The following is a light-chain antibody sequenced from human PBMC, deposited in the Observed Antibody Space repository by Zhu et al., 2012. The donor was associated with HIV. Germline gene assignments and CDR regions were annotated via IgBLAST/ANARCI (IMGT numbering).Light chain of an antibody. CDR2: DAS. V-gene: IGKV3-11*01. CDR1: RSVSSF. Sequence: IVLTQSPATLSLSPGERATVSCRASRSVSSFLAWYQQKPGQAPRLLIYDASKRAAGIPPRFSGSGSGTDFTLTISSLEPEDFALYYCQQRSNWPLTFGGEPRWXSN. J-gene: IGKJ4*01. CDR3: QQRSNWPLT.